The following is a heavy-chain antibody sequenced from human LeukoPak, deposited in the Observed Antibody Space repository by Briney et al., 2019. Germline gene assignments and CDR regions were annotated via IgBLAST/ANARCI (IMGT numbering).Heavy chain of an antibody. V-gene: IGHV4-4*07. D-gene: IGHD5-18*01. Sequence: PSETLSLTCTVSGASISTYYWSSIRQPAGKGLEWIGRIYSSGSAKYNPSLKSRITMSVDTSKNQFSLKVSSVTAADTAVYYCAREGPSGYNYGLYYFDYWGQGTLVTVSS. CDR2: IYSSGSA. CDR1: GASISTYY. CDR3: AREGPSGYNYGLYYFDY. J-gene: IGHJ4*02.